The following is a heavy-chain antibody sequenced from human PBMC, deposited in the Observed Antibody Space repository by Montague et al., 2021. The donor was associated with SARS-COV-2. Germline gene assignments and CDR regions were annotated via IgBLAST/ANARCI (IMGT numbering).Heavy chain of an antibody. CDR1: GGSISSSSYC. D-gene: IGHD5-24*01. V-gene: IGHV4-39*01. CDR3: ARHFKVTFVRWLQPRGGFDY. CDR2: IYYSGST. J-gene: IGHJ4*02. Sequence: SETLSLTCTVAGGSISSSSYCWGWIRQPPGKGLEWIGSIYYSGSTYYNPSLKGRVTISVDTSKNQFSLKLSSVTAADTAVYYCARHFKVTFVRWLQPRGGFDYWGQGTLVTVSS.